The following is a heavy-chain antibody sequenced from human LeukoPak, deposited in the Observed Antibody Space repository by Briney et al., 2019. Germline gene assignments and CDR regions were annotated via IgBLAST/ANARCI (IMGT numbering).Heavy chain of an antibody. Sequence: PGGSLRLSCAASGFTFSAYAMSWVRQAPGKGLEWVSAISPSGGNTFYADSVKGRFTISRDNSKNTVSLQMNSLRAEDTAVYYCARVPRREWLVEGYYFDYWGQGTLVTVSS. V-gene: IGHV3-23*01. D-gene: IGHD6-19*01. CDR2: ISPSGGNT. J-gene: IGHJ4*02. CDR1: GFTFSAYA. CDR3: ARVPRREWLVEGYYFDY.